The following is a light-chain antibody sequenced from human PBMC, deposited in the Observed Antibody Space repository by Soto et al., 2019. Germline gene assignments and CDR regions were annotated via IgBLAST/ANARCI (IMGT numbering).Light chain of an antibody. CDR3: QQLNSYPPT. J-gene: IGKJ4*01. CDR2: AAS. CDR1: QSISSY. V-gene: IGKV1-39*01. Sequence: DIQMTQSPSSLSASLGGRVTITCRASQSISSYLNWYQQKPGKAPKLLIYAASSLQSGVPSRFSGSGSGTDFTLTISSLQPEDFETYYCQQLNSYPPTFGGGTKVDIK.